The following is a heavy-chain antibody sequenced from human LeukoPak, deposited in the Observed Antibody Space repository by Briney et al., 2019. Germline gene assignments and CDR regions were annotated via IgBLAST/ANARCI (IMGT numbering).Heavy chain of an antibody. V-gene: IGHV3-74*01. Sequence: GGSLRLSCADPGFSSCASWLQRVRQAPGKGLVWVSRVNRDGSSTSYADSVKGRFTISRDNAKNTLYLQMNSLRAEDTAVYYYSRLRGSYGSCYYGDYWGQGTLVTVSS. J-gene: IGHJ4*02. CDR1: GFSSCASW. CDR3: SRLRGSYGSCYYGDY. D-gene: IGHD2-15*01. CDR2: VNRDGSST.